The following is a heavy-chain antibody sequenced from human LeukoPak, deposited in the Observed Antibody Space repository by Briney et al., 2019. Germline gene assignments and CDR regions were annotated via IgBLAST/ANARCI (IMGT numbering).Heavy chain of an antibody. Sequence: SETLFLTCTVSGGSISSYYWSWIRQPPGKGLEWIGYIFYSGSTNYNPSLKSRVTISVDTSKNQFSLRLSSVTAADTAVYYCARHQSKRRVAPFDYWGQGTLVTVSS. J-gene: IGHJ4*02. CDR3: ARHQSKRRVAPFDY. CDR1: GGSISSYY. D-gene: IGHD1-1*01. V-gene: IGHV4-59*08. CDR2: IFYSGST.